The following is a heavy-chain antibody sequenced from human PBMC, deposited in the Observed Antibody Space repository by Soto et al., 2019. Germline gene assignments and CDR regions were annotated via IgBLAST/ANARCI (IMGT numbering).Heavy chain of an antibody. Sequence: SVKVSCKPSGGSFTMYGISWVRQAPGQGLEWMGGIIPRFGSPNYAQNFQGRVTITSDESSSTVYMELSSLRIEDTAIYYCARDRIAAAIVNYYGMEVWGQGPTVTVSS. V-gene: IGHV1-69*13. CDR1: GGSFTMYG. J-gene: IGHJ6*01. CDR2: IIPRFGSP. CDR3: ARDRIAAAIVNYYGMEV. D-gene: IGHD6-13*01.